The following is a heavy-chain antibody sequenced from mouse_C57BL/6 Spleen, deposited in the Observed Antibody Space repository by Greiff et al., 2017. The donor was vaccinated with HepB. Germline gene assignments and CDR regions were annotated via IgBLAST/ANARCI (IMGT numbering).Heavy chain of an antibody. CDR2: ISSGSSTI. CDR3: ARGAYIMAMDD. D-gene: IGHD1-1*01. V-gene: IGHV5-17*01. CDR1: GFTFSDYG. Sequence: DVQLVESGGGLVKPGGSLKLSCAASGFTFSDYGMHWVRQAPEKGLEWVAYISSGSSTIYYADTVKGRFTISRDNAKNTLFLQMTSLRSEDTAMYYCARGAYIMAMDDWGQGTSVTVSS. J-gene: IGHJ4*01.